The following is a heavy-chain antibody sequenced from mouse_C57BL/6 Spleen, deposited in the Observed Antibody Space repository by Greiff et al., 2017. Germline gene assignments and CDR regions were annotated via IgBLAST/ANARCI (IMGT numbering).Heavy chain of an antibody. CDR3: ARSDYYGSSPAV. J-gene: IGHJ2*01. D-gene: IGHD1-1*01. V-gene: IGHV1-26*01. CDR1: GYTFTDYY. Sequence: VQLQQSGPELVKPGASVKISCKASGYTFTDYYMNWVKQSHGKSLEWIGDINPNNGGTSYNQKFKGKATLTVDKPSSTAYMELRSLTSEDSAVYYCARSDYYGSSPAVWGQGTTLTVSS. CDR2: INPNNGGT.